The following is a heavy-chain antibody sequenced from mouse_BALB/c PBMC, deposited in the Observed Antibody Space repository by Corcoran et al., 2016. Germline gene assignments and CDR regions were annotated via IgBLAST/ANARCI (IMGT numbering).Heavy chain of an antibody. CDR1: GYTFTDYY. CDR3: ARNYGSRYYFDY. Sequence: EVQLQQSGPELVKPGASVKMSCKASGYTFTDYYMDWVKQSHGESFEWIGRVNPYNGGTSYNQKFKGKATLTVDKSSSTAYMELNSLTSEDSAVYYCARNYGSRYYFDYWGQGTTLTVSS. D-gene: IGHD1-1*01. V-gene: IGHV1-19*01. CDR2: VNPYNGGT. J-gene: IGHJ2*01.